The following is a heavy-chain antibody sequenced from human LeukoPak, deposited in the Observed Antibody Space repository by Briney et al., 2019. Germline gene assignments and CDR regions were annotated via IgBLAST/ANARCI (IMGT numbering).Heavy chain of an antibody. Sequence: GGSLRLSCAASGFTFDDYAMHWVRRAPGKGLEWVSGISWNSGSIGYADSVKGRFTISRDNAKNSLYLQVNSLRAEDTALYYCAKGATRWLQPTIDYWGQGTLVTVSS. V-gene: IGHV3-9*01. CDR2: ISWNSGSI. CDR1: GFTFDDYA. J-gene: IGHJ4*02. D-gene: IGHD5-24*01. CDR3: AKGATRWLQPTIDY.